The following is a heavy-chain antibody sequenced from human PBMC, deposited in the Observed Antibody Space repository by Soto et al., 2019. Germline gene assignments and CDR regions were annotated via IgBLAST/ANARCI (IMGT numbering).Heavy chain of an antibody. D-gene: IGHD2-15*01. Sequence: QVQLVQSGAEVKKPGSSVKVSCKASGGTFSSYAISWVRQAPGQGLEWMGGIIPIFGTANYPQKCQGRVTITADECTSTADTQLSRRRAADTAVYYCATAGGRGGGSNPVRYWGQGTLVTVSP. V-gene: IGHV1-69*12. CDR3: ATAGGRGGGSNPVRY. CDR2: IIPIFGTA. J-gene: IGHJ4*02. CDR1: GGTFSSYA.